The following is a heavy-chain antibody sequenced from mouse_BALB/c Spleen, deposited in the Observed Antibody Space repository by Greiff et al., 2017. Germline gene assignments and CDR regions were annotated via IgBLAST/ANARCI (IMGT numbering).Heavy chain of an antibody. CDR1: GFTFSSFG. CDR3: ARVGGYYGIDYAMDY. V-gene: IGHV5-17*02. Sequence: DVLLVESGGGLVQPGGSRKLSCAASGFTFSSFGMHWVRQAPEQGLEWVAYISSASSTIYYADTLKGRFTISRDNPKNTLFLQMTSLRSEDTAMYYCARVGGYYGIDYAMDYWGQGTSVTVSS. D-gene: IGHD2-3*01. CDR2: ISSASSTI. J-gene: IGHJ4*01.